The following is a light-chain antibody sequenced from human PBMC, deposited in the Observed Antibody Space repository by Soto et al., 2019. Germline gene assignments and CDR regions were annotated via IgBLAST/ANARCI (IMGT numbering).Light chain of an antibody. Sequence: SASITVRASLTCRASEVSNDWLAWYQQQPGKAPELLIYDASSVESGVPSRFSGSGSGTEFTLTISSLQPDDFATYYCQQYNSFWTFGQGTKVDIK. CDR2: DAS. J-gene: IGKJ1*01. V-gene: IGKV1-5*01. CDR1: EVSNDW. CDR3: QQYNSFWT.